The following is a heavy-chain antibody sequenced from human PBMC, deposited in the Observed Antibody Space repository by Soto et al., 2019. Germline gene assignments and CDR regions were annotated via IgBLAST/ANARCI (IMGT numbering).Heavy chain of an antibody. CDR1: WFPVSSNY. J-gene: IGHJ1*01. CDR2: IYSGGST. D-gene: IGHD4-17*01. Sequence: GSLRLSCEASWFPVSSNYMSWGRRAPGKGLEWVSVIYSGGSTYYADSVKGRFTISRDNSKNTLYLQMNSLRAEDTAVYYCAIPPGGRGEPEYCQHWGQGTLVTVSS. V-gene: IGHV3-53*01. CDR3: AIPPGGRGEPEYCQH.